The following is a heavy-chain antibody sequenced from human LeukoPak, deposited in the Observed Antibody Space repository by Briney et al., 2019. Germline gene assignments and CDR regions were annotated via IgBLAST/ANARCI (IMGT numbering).Heavy chain of an antibody. J-gene: IGHJ4*02. V-gene: IGHV3-64D*06. D-gene: IGHD6-19*01. CDR2: ISSNGGST. CDR1: GFTFSSYA. CDR3: VKDRWYSSGWPTTDY. Sequence: GGSLRLSCSASGFTFSSYAMHWVRQAPGKGLEYVSAISSNGGSTYYADSVKGRSTISRDNSKNTLYLQMSSLRAEDTAVYYCVKDRWYSSGWPTTDYWGQGTLVTVSS.